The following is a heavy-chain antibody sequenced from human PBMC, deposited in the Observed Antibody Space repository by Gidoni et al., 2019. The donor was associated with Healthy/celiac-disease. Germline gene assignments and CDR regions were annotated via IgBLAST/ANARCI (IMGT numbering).Heavy chain of an antibody. CDR1: GFTFRGST. CDR2: IRSKANTYAT. Sequence: EVQLVESGGGLVRPGGSLNLSCAASGFTFRGSTMHWVRQASGKGLEWIGLIRSKANTYATAYAASLKGRFTISRDDSKNTAYLEMNSLKTEDTAVYYCARHTHDYGDYVSDYWGQGTLVTVSS. D-gene: IGHD4-17*01. CDR3: ARHTHDYGDYVSDY. J-gene: IGHJ4*02. V-gene: IGHV3-73*01.